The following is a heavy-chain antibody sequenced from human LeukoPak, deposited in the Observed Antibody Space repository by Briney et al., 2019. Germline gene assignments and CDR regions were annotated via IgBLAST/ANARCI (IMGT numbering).Heavy chain of an antibody. J-gene: IGHJ2*01. CDR3: ARGGHPGQYPTPYWYFDL. V-gene: IGHV4-59*01. D-gene: IGHD2-15*01. Sequence: PSETLSLTCTVSGGSISSYYWSWIRQPPGKGLEWIGYIYYSGSTNYNPSLKSRVTISVDTSKNQFSLKLSSVTAADTAVYYCARGGHPGQYPTPYWYFDLWGRGTLVTVSS. CDR1: GGSISSYY. CDR2: IYYSGST.